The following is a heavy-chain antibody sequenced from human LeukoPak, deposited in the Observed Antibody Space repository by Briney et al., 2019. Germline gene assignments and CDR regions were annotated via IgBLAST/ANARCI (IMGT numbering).Heavy chain of an antibody. CDR1: GGSISSTKYY. J-gene: IGHJ4*02. Sequence: SETLCLTCTVSGGSISSTKYYWGWIRQPPGKGLEWIGSVYYSGSTYYNPSLKSRVTISVDTSKNQFSLKLTSVTAADTAVYYCARHTGSGWHFDDWGQGTLVTVSS. V-gene: IGHV4-39*01. D-gene: IGHD6-19*01. CDR3: ARHTGSGWHFDD. CDR2: VYYSGST.